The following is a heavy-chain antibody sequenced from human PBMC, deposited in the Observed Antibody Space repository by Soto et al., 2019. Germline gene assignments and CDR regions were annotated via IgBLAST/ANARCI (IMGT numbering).Heavy chain of an antibody. CDR1: GFTFSKAW. J-gene: IGHJ4*02. CDR3: TTDSGMSPYSLDS. Sequence: DGSLRLSCATSGFTFSKAWVGCVRQAPGKGLEWVGRIMSKTDGGTTDYAAPVKGRFTISRDDSKSTLYLQMNSLKTEDTAFYYCTTDSGMSPYSLDSWGQGT. D-gene: IGHD1-26*01. CDR2: IMSKTDGGTT. V-gene: IGHV3-15*01.